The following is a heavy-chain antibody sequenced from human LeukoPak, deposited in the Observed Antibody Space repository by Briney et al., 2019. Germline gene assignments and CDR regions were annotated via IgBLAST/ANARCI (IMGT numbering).Heavy chain of an antibody. Sequence: SETLSLTCAVSGASINSHYWSWIRHPAGKGLESIGRIYISGSTNYNSSLQSRVTMSVDTSKNQFSLKLSSVTAADTAVYYCARALNPLPGTYYFDYWGQGTLVTVSS. CDR3: ARALNPLPGTYYFDY. CDR1: GASINSHY. J-gene: IGHJ4*02. CDR2: IYISGST. V-gene: IGHV4-4*07. D-gene: IGHD2-15*01.